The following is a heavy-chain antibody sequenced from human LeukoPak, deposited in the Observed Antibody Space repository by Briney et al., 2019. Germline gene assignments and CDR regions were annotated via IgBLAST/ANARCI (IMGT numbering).Heavy chain of an antibody. CDR2: INPNSGGT. D-gene: IGHD3-22*01. Sequence: ASVKVSCTASGYTFTGYYMHWVRQAPGQGLEWMGWINPNSGGTNYAQKFQGRVTMTRDMSISTAYMELSRLRSDDTAVYYCAREISDSSGYYDGDYWGQGTLVTVSS. CDR3: AREISDSSGYYDGDY. V-gene: IGHV1-2*02. J-gene: IGHJ4*02. CDR1: GYTFTGYY.